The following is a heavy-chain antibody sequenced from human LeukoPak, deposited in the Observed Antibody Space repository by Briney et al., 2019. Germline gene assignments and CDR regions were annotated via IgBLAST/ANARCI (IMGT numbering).Heavy chain of an antibody. Sequence: PSETLSLTCAVYGGSFSGYYWNWIRQPPGKGLEWIGEINHSGSTNYNPSLKSRVTISVDTSKDQFSLKLSSVTAADTAVYYCARYKAPGRVGDFDYWGQGTLVTVSS. D-gene: IGHD1-14*01. J-gene: IGHJ4*02. CDR2: INHSGST. CDR1: GGSFSGYY. CDR3: ARYKAPGRVGDFDY. V-gene: IGHV4-34*01.